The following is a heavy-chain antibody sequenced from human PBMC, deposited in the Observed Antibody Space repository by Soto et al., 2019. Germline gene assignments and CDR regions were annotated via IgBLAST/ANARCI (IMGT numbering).Heavy chain of an antibody. CDR2: IIPVLNIA. CDR3: AKAPSASSPFDY. V-gene: IGHV1-69*02. Sequence: QVQLVQSGAEVKKPGSSVKVSCKASGGTFTSYTFNWVRQAPGQGLEWMGRIIPVLNIANYAQKFQGRVTITADKSTSTASLELSSLRSEDTAIYYCAKAPSASSPFDYWGQGTLVTVSS. D-gene: IGHD1-26*01. CDR1: GGTFTSYT. J-gene: IGHJ4*02.